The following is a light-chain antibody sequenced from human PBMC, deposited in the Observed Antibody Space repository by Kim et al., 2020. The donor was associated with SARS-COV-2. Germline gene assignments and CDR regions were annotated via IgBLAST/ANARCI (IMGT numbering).Light chain of an antibody. V-gene: IGLV3-19*01. Sequence: SSELTQDPAVSVALGQTVRITCQGDSLRSYYASWYQQKPGQAPVLVIYGKNNRPSGIPDRFSGSSSGNTASLTITLAQAEDEADYYCNSRDSSGNLVVFG. CDR2: GKN. CDR3: NSRDSSGNLVV. J-gene: IGLJ2*01. CDR1: SLRSYY.